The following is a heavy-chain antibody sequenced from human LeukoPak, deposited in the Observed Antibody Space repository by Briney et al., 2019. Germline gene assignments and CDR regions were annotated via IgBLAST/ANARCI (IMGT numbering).Heavy chain of an antibody. CDR3: AKDRGTGTTVDYFDY. J-gene: IGHJ4*02. CDR1: GFTFSSYG. CDR2: IWYDGSNK. Sequence: GRPLRLSCAASGFTFSSYGMHWVRQAPGKGLEWVAVIWYDGSNKYYADSVKGRFTISRDNSKNTLYLQMNSLRAEDTAVYYCAKDRGTGTTVDYFDYWGQGTLVTVSS. V-gene: IGHV3-33*06. D-gene: IGHD1-7*01.